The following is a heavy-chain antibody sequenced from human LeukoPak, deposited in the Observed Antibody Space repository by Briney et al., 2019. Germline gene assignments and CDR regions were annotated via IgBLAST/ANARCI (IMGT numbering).Heavy chain of an antibody. CDR1: GGSIRSSYYY. J-gene: IGHJ4*02. CDR2: INHSGST. D-gene: IGHD6-19*01. V-gene: IGHV4-39*07. CDR3: ARAEESAVAAQAGRFDY. Sequence: PSETLSLTCTVSGGSIRSSYYYWGWIRQPPGKGLEWIGEINHSGSTNYNPSLKSRVTISVDTSKNQFSLKLSSVAAADTAVYYCARAEESAVAAQAGRFDYWGQGTLVTVSS.